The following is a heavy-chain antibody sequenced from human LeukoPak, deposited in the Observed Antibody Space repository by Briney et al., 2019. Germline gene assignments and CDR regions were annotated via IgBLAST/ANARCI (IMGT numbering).Heavy chain of an antibody. Sequence: SETLSLTCAVYGGSFSGYYWSWIRQPPGKGLEWIGEINHSGSTNNNPSLKSRVTISVDTSKNQFSLKLSSVTAADTAVYYCARGRGSWGQGTLVTVSS. V-gene: IGHV4-34*01. CDR2: INHSGST. CDR1: GGSFSGYY. CDR3: ARGRGS. J-gene: IGHJ5*02.